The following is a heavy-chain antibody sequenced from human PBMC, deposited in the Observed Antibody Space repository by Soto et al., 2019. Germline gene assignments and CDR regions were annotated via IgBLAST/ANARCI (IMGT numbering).Heavy chain of an antibody. CDR1: GFTFSSYS. CDR2: ISSSSSTI. D-gene: IGHD2-15*01. V-gene: IGHV3-48*01. Sequence: PGGSLRLSCAASGFTFSSYSMNWVRQAPGKGLEWVSYISSSSSTIYYADSVKGRFTISRDNSKNTLYVQMNSLRAEDTAVYYCAREGFCSGGDCLNAFDIWGQGTMVTVSS. CDR3: AREGFCSGGDCLNAFDI. J-gene: IGHJ3*02.